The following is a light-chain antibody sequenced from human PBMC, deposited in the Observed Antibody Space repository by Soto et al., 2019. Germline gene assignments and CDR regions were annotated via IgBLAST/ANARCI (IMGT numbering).Light chain of an antibody. Sequence: ERVMAQSPATLSVSPGERATLSCRSSQSVSSNLAWYQQKPGQAPRLLIYGASTRAPGIPARFSGFGSGTDFTLTISSLQSEDFAIYYCQQYNNWPAITFGQGTRLEIK. J-gene: IGKJ5*01. CDR2: GAS. CDR3: QQYNNWPAIT. CDR1: QSVSSN. V-gene: IGKV3D-15*01.